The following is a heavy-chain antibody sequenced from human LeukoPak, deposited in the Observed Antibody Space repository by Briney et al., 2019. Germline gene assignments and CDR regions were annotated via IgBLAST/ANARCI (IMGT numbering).Heavy chain of an antibody. D-gene: IGHD3-16*01. J-gene: IGHJ2*01. CDR2: IYYSGST. Sequence: SETLSLTCTVSGGSISSYYWSWIRQPPGKGLEWIGYIYYSGSTNYNPSLKSRVTISVDTSKNQFSLKLSSVTAADTAVYYCARDGGSDGSSDLWGRGTLVTVSS. CDR3: ARDGGSDGSSDL. V-gene: IGHV4-59*01. CDR1: GGSISSYY.